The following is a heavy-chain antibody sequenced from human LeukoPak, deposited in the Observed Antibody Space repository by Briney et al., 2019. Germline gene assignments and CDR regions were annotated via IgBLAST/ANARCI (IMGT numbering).Heavy chain of an antibody. V-gene: IGHV4-39*01. D-gene: IGHD3-3*01. J-gene: IGHJ5*02. CDR3: ARLAPLTFWSGNWFDP. Sequence: QASETLSLTCTVSGGSISSSSYYWGWIRQSPGKGLEWIGNIYNSGNTYYNPSLKSRVTISVDTSKNQFSLKLSSITAADTAVYYCARLAPLTFWSGNWFDPWGQGTLVTVSS. CDR2: IYNSGNT. CDR1: GGSISSSSYY.